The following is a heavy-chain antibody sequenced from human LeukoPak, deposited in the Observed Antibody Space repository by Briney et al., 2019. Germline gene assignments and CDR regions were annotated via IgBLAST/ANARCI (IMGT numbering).Heavy chain of an antibody. D-gene: IGHD5-24*01. V-gene: IGHV4-34*01. J-gene: IGHJ4*02. CDR1: GGSISSYY. CDR2: INHSGST. Sequence: SETLSLTCTVSGGSISSYYWSWIRQPPGKGLEWIGEINHSGSTYYNPSLKSRVTISVDTSKNQFSLKLSSVTAADTAVYYCARDRDGYFDYWGQGTLVTVSS. CDR3: ARDRDGYFDY.